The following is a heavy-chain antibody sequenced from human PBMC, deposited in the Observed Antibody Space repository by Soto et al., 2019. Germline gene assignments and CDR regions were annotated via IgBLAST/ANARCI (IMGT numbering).Heavy chain of an antibody. CDR3: ARDHNYYGSGSYYPDAFDI. D-gene: IGHD3-10*01. CDR2: IIPIFGTA. Sequence: QVQLVQSGAEVQKPGSSVKVSCKASGGTFSSYAISWVRQAPGQGLEWMGGIIPIFGTANYAQKFQGRVTITADESTSTAYMELSSLRSEDTAVYYCARDHNYYGSGSYYPDAFDIWGQGTMVTVSS. J-gene: IGHJ3*02. CDR1: GGTFSSYA. V-gene: IGHV1-69*01.